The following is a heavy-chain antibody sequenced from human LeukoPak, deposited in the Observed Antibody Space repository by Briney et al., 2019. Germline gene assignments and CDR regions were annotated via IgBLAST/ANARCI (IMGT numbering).Heavy chain of an antibody. D-gene: IGHD6-6*01. Sequence: GGSLRLSCAVSGFTFTKYAMTWVRQAPGEGLEWVSAISDSGGSTYYADSVKGRFTISRDNSKNTLYLQMNSLRAEDTAVYYCARAFEYSSSLDAFDIWGQGTMVTVSS. CDR2: ISDSGGST. J-gene: IGHJ3*02. CDR3: ARAFEYSSSLDAFDI. V-gene: IGHV3-23*01. CDR1: GFTFTKYA.